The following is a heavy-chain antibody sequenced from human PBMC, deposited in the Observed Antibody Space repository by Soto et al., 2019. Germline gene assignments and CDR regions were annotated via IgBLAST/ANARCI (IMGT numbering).Heavy chain of an antibody. CDR1: GGTFSSYT. J-gene: IGHJ5*02. CDR3: ARWKWEATVISFDP. Sequence: QVQLVQSGAEVKKPGSSVKVSCKASGGTFSSYTISWVRQALGQGLEWMGRIIPILGIANYAQKFQGRVTITADKSTSTAYMELSSLRSEDTAVYYCARWKWEATVISFDPWRQGTLVTVSS. V-gene: IGHV1-69*02. CDR2: IIPILGIA. D-gene: IGHD4-17*01.